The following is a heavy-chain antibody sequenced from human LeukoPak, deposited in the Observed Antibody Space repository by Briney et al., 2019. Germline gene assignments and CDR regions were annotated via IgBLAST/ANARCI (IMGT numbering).Heavy chain of an antibody. Sequence: ESLKISCKGSGYSFTSYWIGWVRQMPGKGLEWMGIIYPGDSDTRYSPSFQGQVTISADKSISTAYLQWSSLKASDTAMYYCARGEGESIAARHFDYWGQGTLVTVSS. J-gene: IGHJ4*02. CDR2: IYPGDSDT. D-gene: IGHD6-6*01. CDR1: GYSFTSYW. V-gene: IGHV5-51*01. CDR3: ARGEGESIAARHFDY.